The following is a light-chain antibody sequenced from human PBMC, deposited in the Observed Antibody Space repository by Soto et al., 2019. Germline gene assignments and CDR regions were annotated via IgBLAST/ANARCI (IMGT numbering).Light chain of an antibody. J-gene: IGKJ5*01. V-gene: IGKV3-11*01. CDR3: QQRSNWPPT. CDR2: DAS. CDR1: QSVSSY. Sequence: EIPLTQSPATLSVSPGERATLSCRASQSVSSYLAWYQQKPGQAPRLLIYDASNRATGIPARFSGSGSGTDFTLTISSLEPEDFAVYYCQQRSNWPPTFGQGTRLEIK.